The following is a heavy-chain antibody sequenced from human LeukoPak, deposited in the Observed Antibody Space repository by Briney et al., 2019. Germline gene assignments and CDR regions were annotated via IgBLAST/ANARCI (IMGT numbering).Heavy chain of an antibody. D-gene: IGHD1-1*01. V-gene: IGHV4-39*01. CDR3: ARVPLDTTSRLGLDY. CDR2: IYYSGST. CDR1: GGSISSSSYY. J-gene: IGHJ4*02. Sequence: PSETLSLTCTVSGGSISSSSYYWGWIRQPPGKGLEWIGSIYYSGSTYYNPSLKSRVTISVDTSKNQFSLKLSSVTAADTAVYYCARVPLDTTSRLGLDYWGQGTLVTVSS.